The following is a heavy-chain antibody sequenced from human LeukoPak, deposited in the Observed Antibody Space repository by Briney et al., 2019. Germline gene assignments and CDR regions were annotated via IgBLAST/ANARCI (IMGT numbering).Heavy chain of an antibody. V-gene: IGHV4-4*07. CDR1: GGSISSYY. CDR3: ARDNQVTPYNWFDP. D-gene: IGHD2-21*02. Sequence: PSETLSLTCTVSGGSISSYYWSWIRQPAGKGLEWIGRIYTSGSTNYNPSLKSRVTMSVDTSENQFSLKLSSVTAADTAVYYCARDNQVTPYNWFDPWGQGTLVTVSS. CDR2: IYTSGST. J-gene: IGHJ5*02.